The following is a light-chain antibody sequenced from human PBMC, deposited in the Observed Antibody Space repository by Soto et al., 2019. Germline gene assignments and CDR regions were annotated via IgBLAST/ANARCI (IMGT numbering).Light chain of an antibody. CDR1: QTVLSN. CDR2: GAS. V-gene: IGKV3-15*01. J-gene: IGKJ5*01. Sequence: VMTQSPDSLAVSPGERATLSCRASQTVLSNLAWYQQKPGQAPRLLIYGASTRATGVPDRFSGTGSGTEFTLTISSLKSEDYAVYYCQQYKSWPPITFGQGTRLEIK. CDR3: QQYKSWPPIT.